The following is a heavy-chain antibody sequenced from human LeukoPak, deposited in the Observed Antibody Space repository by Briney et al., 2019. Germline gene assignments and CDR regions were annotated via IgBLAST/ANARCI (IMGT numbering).Heavy chain of an antibody. CDR1: GGSISSGDYF. CDR3: VRESISGYYHRRLDC. D-gene: IGHD3-22*01. Sequence: SETLSLTCLVSGGSISSGDYFWNWIRQSPGKGLEWIGYLSYNGNTFYNPSLRSRVAISIDTSKNHFSLDLSSMTATDTAVYYCVRESISGYYHRRLDCWGQGTLVTVSS. V-gene: IGHV4-30-4*08. CDR2: LSYNGNT. J-gene: IGHJ4*02.